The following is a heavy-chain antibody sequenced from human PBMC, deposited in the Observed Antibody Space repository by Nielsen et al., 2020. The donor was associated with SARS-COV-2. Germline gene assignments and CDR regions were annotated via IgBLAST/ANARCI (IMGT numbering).Heavy chain of an antibody. CDR3: ARDPHASANYYYYYGMDV. Sequence: ASVKVSCKASGYTFTSYAMNWVRQAPGQGLEWMGWINTNTGNPTYAQGFTGRFVFSLDTSVSTAYLQISSLKAEDTAVYYCARDPHASANYYYYYGMDVWGQGTTVTVSS. J-gene: IGHJ6*02. V-gene: IGHV7-4-1*02. CDR1: GYTFTSYA. D-gene: IGHD6-6*01. CDR2: INTNTGNP.